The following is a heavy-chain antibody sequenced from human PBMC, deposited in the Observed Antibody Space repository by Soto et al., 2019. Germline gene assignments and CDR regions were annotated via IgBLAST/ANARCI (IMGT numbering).Heavy chain of an antibody. V-gene: IGHV3-21*01. Sequence: GGSLRLSCAASGFTFSSYSMNWVRQAPGKGLEWVSSISSSSSYIYYADSVKGRFTISRDNAKNSLYLQMNSLRAEDTAVYYCAREVTVVVAATLLDYWGQGTLVTVSS. J-gene: IGHJ4*02. D-gene: IGHD2-15*01. CDR3: AREVTVVVAATLLDY. CDR2: ISSSSSYI. CDR1: GFTFSSYS.